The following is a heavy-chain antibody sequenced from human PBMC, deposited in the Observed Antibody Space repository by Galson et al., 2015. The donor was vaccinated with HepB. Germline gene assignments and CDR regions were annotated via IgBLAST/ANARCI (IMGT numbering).Heavy chain of an antibody. D-gene: IGHD6-19*01. CDR2: IKQDGREQ. V-gene: IGHV3-7*03. Sequence: SLRLSCAASGFTFSRYWMSWVRQAPGKGLERVANIKQDGREQYHVDSVKGRSTISRDNAKNSLYLQMNSLRAEDTAVYYCARDFIAVGRGPEYWGQGALVTVSS. CDR3: ARDFIAVGRGPEY. J-gene: IGHJ4*02. CDR1: GFTFSRYW.